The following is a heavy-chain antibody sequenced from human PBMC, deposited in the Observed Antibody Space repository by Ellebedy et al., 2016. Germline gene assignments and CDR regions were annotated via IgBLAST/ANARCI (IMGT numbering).Heavy chain of an antibody. Sequence: GGSLRLSCADSRFTFNSYAVHWVRQAPGKGLEWLAVVSYDGSSKYYGDSVRGRFTISRDNSKNTLYLQMNSLRPEDTAVYYCATAGFSGSYWEAPFDVWGQGTMVTVSS. D-gene: IGHD1-26*01. CDR1: RFTFNSYA. J-gene: IGHJ3*01. CDR3: ATAGFSGSYWEAPFDV. V-gene: IGHV3-30-3*01. CDR2: VSYDGSSK.